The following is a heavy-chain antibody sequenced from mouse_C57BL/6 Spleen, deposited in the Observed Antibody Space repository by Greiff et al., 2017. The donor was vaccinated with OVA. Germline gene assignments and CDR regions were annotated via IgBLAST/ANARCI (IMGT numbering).Heavy chain of an antibody. J-gene: IGHJ1*03. CDR2: IHPNSGST. CDR3: ARSSMYYYGSRDWYFDV. D-gene: IGHD1-1*01. V-gene: IGHV1-64*01. Sequence: QVQLQQPGAELVKPGASVKLSCKASGYTFTSYWMHWVKQRPGQGLEWIGMIHPNSGSTNYNEKFKSKATLTVDKSSSTAYMQLSSLTSEYSAVYYCARSSMYYYGSRDWYFDVWGTGTTVTVSS. CDR1: GYTFTSYW.